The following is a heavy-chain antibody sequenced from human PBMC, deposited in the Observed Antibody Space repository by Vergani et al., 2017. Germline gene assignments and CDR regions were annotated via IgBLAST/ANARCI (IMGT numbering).Heavy chain of an antibody. CDR2: IIPLFGTA. D-gene: IGHD3-3*01. CDR3: ARGSYDFWSGYYSPFDY. CDR1: GGTFSNYA. V-gene: IGHV1-69*14. J-gene: IGHJ4*02. Sequence: QVQLVQSGAEVKKPGSSVKVSCKASGGTFSNYAISWVRQAPGQGLEWMGRIIPLFGTANHAQRFQGRVTITADNSTSTAYMELSSLRSEDTAVYYCARGSYDFWSGYYSPFDYWGQGTLVTVSS.